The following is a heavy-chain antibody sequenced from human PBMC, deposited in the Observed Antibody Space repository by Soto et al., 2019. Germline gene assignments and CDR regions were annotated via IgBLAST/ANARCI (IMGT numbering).Heavy chain of an antibody. CDR2: ISAYNGNT. J-gene: IGHJ4*02. D-gene: IGHD5-12*01. CDR3: ARDSAYSGYDWKGTYFDY. V-gene: IGHV1-18*01. Sequence: ASVKVSCKASGYTFTSYGISWVRQAPGQGLEWMGWISAYNGNTNYAQKLQGRVTMTTDTSTSTAYMELRSLRSDDTAVYYCARDSAYSGYDWKGTYFDYWGQGTLVTVSS. CDR1: GYTFTSYG.